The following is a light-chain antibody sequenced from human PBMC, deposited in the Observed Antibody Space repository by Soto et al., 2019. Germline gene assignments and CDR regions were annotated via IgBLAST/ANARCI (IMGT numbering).Light chain of an antibody. Sequence: QSVLTQPPSASGTPGQRVTISCSGSSSNIGSNYVYWYQQLPGTAPKLLIYRNNQRPSGVPDRFSGSKSGTSASLAISGLRSEDEADYYCSSYTSSNSWVFGGGTKVTVL. CDR1: SSNIGSNY. CDR2: RNN. V-gene: IGLV1-47*01. CDR3: SSYTSSNSWV. J-gene: IGLJ3*02.